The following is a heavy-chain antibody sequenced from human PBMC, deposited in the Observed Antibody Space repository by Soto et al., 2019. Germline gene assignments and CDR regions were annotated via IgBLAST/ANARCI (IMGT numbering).Heavy chain of an antibody. Sequence: ASLKVSCKASGYTFTSYGISWVRQAPGQGLEWMGWISAYNGNTNYAQKLQGRVTMTTDTSTSTAYMELRSLRSDDTAVYYCARDPFITMVRGVMDYYYGMDVWGQGTTVTVSS. D-gene: IGHD3-10*01. CDR2: ISAYNGNT. CDR3: ARDPFITMVRGVMDYYYGMDV. J-gene: IGHJ6*02. V-gene: IGHV1-18*01. CDR1: GYTFTSYG.